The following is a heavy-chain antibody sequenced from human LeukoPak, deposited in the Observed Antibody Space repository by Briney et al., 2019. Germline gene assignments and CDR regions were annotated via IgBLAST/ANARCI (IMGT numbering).Heavy chain of an antibody. CDR2: IYHSGST. D-gene: IGHD2-2*01. CDR1: GYSISSAYY. Sequence: SETLSLTCTVSGYSISSAYYWGWIRQPPGKGLEWIGRIYHSGSTYDNASPKSRVTISVDTSKNQFSLRLSSVTAADTAVYYCASVCSSTSCYRDYWGQGTLVTVSS. J-gene: IGHJ4*02. V-gene: IGHV4-38-2*02. CDR3: ASVCSSTSCYRDY.